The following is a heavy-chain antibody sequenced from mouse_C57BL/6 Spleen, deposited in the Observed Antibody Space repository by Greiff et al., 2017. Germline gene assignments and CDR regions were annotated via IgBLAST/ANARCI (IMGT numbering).Heavy chain of an antibody. Sequence: VQLQQPGAELVKPGASVKLSCKASGYTFTSYWMPWVKQRPGQGLEWIGEIDPSDSYTNYNQKFKGKATLTVDTSSSTAYMQLSSLTSEDSAVYYCARSMVYYDFDYWGQGTTLTVSS. CDR1: GYTFTSYW. V-gene: IGHV1-50*01. CDR3: ARSMVYYDFDY. J-gene: IGHJ2*01. CDR2: IDPSDSYT. D-gene: IGHD2-4*01.